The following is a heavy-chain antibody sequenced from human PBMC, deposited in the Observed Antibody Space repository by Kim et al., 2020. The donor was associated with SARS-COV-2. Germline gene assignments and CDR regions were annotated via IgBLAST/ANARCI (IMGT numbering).Heavy chain of an antibody. D-gene: IGHD3-22*01. J-gene: IGHJ5*02. V-gene: IGHV3-74*01. CDR3: ASVFYHATSGYYP. Sequence: AASVRGRFTISRDNAKNTLYLQMISLRAEDTSVYYCASVFYHATSGYYPWGQGTLVTVSS.